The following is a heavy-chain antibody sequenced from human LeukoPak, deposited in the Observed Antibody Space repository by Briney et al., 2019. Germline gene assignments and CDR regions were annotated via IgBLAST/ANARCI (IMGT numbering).Heavy chain of an antibody. CDR3: ARTHLTYSYGPFGY. Sequence: GRSLRLSCAASGFTFSSYAMHWVRQAPGKGLEGVAVISYGGSNKYYADPEKGRFTISRDNSKNTLYLQMNSLRAEDTAVYYCARTHLTYSYGPFGYWGQGTLVTVSS. CDR1: GFTFSSYA. J-gene: IGHJ4*02. D-gene: IGHD5-18*01. CDR2: ISYGGSNK. V-gene: IGHV3-30-3*01.